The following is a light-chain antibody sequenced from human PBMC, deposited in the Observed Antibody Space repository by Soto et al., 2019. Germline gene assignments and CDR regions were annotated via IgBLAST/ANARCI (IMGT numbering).Light chain of an antibody. CDR2: EVS. CDR1: SSDVAGYNF. Sequence: QSALTQPPSASGSPGQSVTISCTGTSSDVAGYNFVSWYQQHPGKAPKLMIYEVSKRPSGVPDRFSGSKSGNTASLTVSGLQAEDEADYYCCSYTGSNNLGVFGTGTKVTVL. J-gene: IGLJ1*01. CDR3: CSYTGSNNLGV. V-gene: IGLV2-8*01.